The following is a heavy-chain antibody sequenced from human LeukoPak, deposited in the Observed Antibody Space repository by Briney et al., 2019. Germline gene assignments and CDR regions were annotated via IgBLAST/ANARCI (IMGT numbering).Heavy chain of an antibody. D-gene: IGHD5-24*01. V-gene: IGHV3-23*01. J-gene: IGHJ4*02. Sequence: GGSLRLSCAASGFTFSSYAMSWVRQAPGKGLEWVSSISGNGGSTYYADSVKGRFTISRDNSKNTLYLQMNSLRAEDTAVYYCAKDGSWLHTPSDYWGPGTLVTVSS. CDR3: AKDGSWLHTPSDY. CDR1: GFTFSSYA. CDR2: ISGNGGST.